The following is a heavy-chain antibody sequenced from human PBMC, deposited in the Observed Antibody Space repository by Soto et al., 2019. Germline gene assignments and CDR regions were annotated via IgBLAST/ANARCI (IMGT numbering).Heavy chain of an antibody. D-gene: IGHD3-10*01. V-gene: IGHV3-64*02. CDR2: VSTGGDNT. Sequence: PGGSLRLSCAASGFTFNNFAMTWVRQAPGKGLECVSSVSTGGDNTWYADSVKGRFTISRDNSKNTLYLQMDSLRPEDMALYYCARRGSFYGFDYWGQGALVTVSS. J-gene: IGHJ4*02. CDR1: GFTFNNFA. CDR3: ARRGSFYGFDY.